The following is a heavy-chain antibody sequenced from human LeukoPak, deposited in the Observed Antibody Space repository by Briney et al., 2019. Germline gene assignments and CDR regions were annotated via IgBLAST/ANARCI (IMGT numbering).Heavy chain of an antibody. Sequence: SETLSLTCTVSGGSISSGGYYWSWIRQHPGKGLEWLGYIYYSGSTYYNPSLKSRVTISVDTSKNQFSLKLSSVTAADTAVYYCARGVTTVTTSQRVSYWFDPWGQGTLVSVSS. J-gene: IGHJ5*02. CDR3: ARGVTTVTTSQRVSYWFDP. D-gene: IGHD4-11*01. CDR2: IYYSGST. V-gene: IGHV4-31*03. CDR1: GGSISSGGYY.